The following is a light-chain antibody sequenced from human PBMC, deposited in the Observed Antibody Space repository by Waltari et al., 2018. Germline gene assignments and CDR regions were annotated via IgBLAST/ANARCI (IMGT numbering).Light chain of an antibody. V-gene: IGLV3-1*01. Sequence: DQQRPGQSPLLVIYQETKRPTEIPERFSGSKSANAATLTITGTQAMDEADYYCQALGTGAWVFGGGTKLTVL. J-gene: IGLJ3*02. CDR3: QALGTGAWV. CDR2: QET.